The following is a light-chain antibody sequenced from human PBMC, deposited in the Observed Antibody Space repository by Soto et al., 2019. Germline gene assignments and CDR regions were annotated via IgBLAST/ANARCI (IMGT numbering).Light chain of an antibody. J-gene: IGLJ2*01. CDR3: SSFTISRNTVI. CDR1: SSDVDGYNY. V-gene: IGLV2-14*01. Sequence: QSALTQPASVSGSPGQSITISCTGTSSDVDGYNYVSWYQYHPGKAPKLMIYDVNNRPSGVSNRFSGSKSGNTDSLTISGLQAEDESDYYCSSFTISRNTVIFGGGTKLTVL. CDR2: DVN.